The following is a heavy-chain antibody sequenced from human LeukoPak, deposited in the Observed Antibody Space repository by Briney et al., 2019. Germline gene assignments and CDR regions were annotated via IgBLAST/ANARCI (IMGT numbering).Heavy chain of an antibody. CDR1: GGSLSSGSYY. J-gene: IGHJ6*03. CDR3: ARDLSGDHYYYYYYMDV. CDR2: IYTSGST. Sequence: SQTLSLTCTVSGGSLSSGSYYWSWIRQPAGKGLEWIGRIYTSGSTNYNPSLKSRVTISVDTSKNQFSLKLSSVTAADTAVYYCARDLSGDHYYYYYYMDVWGKGTTVTVSS. D-gene: IGHD7-27*01. V-gene: IGHV4-61*02.